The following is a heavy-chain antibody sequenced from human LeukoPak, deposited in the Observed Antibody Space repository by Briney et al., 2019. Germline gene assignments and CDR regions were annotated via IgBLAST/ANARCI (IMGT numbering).Heavy chain of an antibody. CDR2: ISETGGTR. CDR1: GFTFSNYA. CDR3: ARDLRQLQEFDY. V-gene: IGHV3-23*01. Sequence: PGGSLRLSCVVSGFTFSNYALSWVRQAPGKGLEWVSAISETGGTRNYVDSVKGRFTISRDNSKNTLYLQMNSLRAEDTAVYYCARDLRQLQEFDYWGQGTLVTVSS. J-gene: IGHJ4*02. D-gene: IGHD2-2*01.